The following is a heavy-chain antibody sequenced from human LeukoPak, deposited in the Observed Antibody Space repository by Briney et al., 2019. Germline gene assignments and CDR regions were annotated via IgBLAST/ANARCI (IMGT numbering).Heavy chain of an antibody. CDR1: GGSLSAGSYF. V-gene: IGHV4-61*02. CDR3: ARATEDYFDY. CDR2: FYTSGSI. Sequence: SQTLSLTCTVSGGSLSAGSYFWGWIRQPAGKGLEWIGRFYTSGSINYNPSLKSRVTISVDTSKDQFSLKLSSVTAADTAVYYCARATEDYFDYWGQGTLVTVSS. J-gene: IGHJ4*02.